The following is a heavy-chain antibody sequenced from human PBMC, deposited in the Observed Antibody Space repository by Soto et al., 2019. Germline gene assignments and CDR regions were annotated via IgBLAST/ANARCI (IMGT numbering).Heavy chain of an antibody. CDR1: GFTFSSYS. J-gene: IGHJ4*02. V-gene: IGHV3-21*01. CDR2: ISSSSSYI. D-gene: IGHD6-13*01. Sequence: GGSLRLSCAASGFTFSSYSMNWVRQAPGKGLEWVSSISSSSSYIYYADSVKGRFTISRDNAKNSLYLQMNSLRAEDTAVYYCARSGVGVVSWYYFDYWGQGTLVTVSS. CDR3: ARSGVGVVSWYYFDY.